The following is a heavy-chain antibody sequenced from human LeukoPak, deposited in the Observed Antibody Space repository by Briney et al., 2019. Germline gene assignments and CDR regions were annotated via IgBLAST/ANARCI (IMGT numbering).Heavy chain of an antibody. V-gene: IGHV4-34*01. CDR3: AKLAGCSSTSCYSVDY. J-gene: IGHJ4*02. D-gene: IGHD2-2*01. Sequence: SETLSLTCAVYGGSFSGYYWSWIRQPPGKGLEGIGEINHSGSTNYNPSLKSRVTISVDTSKNQFSLKLSSVTAADTAVYYCAKLAGCSSTSCYSVDYWGQGTLVTVSS. CDR1: GGSFSGYY. CDR2: INHSGST.